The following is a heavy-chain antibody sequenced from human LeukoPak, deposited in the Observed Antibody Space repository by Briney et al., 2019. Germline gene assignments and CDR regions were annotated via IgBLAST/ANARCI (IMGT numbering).Heavy chain of an antibody. CDR2: ISGSGDTT. D-gene: IGHD1-26*01. CDR3: ARDSEWGLLRSDY. Sequence: QSGGSLRLSCAASGFTFNNYAMNWVRQAPGKGLEWVSTISGSGDTTYYADSVKGRFTISRDNAKNSLYLQMNSLGAEDTAVYYCARDSEWGLLRSDYWGQGTLVTVSS. V-gene: IGHV3-23*01. J-gene: IGHJ4*02. CDR1: GFTFNNYA.